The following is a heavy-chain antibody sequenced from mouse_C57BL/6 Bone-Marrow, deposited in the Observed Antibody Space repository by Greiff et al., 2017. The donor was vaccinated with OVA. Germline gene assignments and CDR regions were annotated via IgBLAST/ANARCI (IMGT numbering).Heavy chain of an antibody. CDR1: GFTFSSYT. CDR3: ARQHQAWFAY. CDR2: ISGGGGNT. Sequence: EVKVEESGGGLVKPGGSLKLSCAASGFTFSSYTMSWVRQTPEKRLEWVATISGGGGNTYYPDSVKGRFTISRDNAKNTLYLQMSSLRSEDTALYYCARQHQAWFAYWGQGTLVTVSA. J-gene: IGHJ3*01. V-gene: IGHV5-9*01.